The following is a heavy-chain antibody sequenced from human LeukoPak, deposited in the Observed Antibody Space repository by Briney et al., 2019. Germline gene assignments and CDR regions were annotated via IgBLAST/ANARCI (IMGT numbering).Heavy chain of an antibody. D-gene: IGHD6-13*01. V-gene: IGHV3-23*01. CDR1: GFTFSSYA. J-gene: IGHJ4*02. CDR2: ISGSGGST. Sequence: GGSLRLSCAASGFTFSSYAMSWVRQAPGKGLEWVSAISGSGGSTYCADSVKGRFTIPRDNSKNTLYLQMNSLRAEDTAVYYCAKDGGLAAAGTWGYWGQGTLVTVSS. CDR3: AKDGGLAAAGTWGY.